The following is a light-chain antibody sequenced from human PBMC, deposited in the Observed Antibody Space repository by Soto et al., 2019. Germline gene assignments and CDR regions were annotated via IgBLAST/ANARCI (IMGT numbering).Light chain of an antibody. CDR2: GAS. V-gene: IGKV3-20*01. CDR1: QSVSNNY. J-gene: IGKJ1*01. Sequence: ILLTQSQGTLSLSPGEIATLSCMASQSVSNNYLAWYQQKPGQAPRLLIYGASNRATGIPDRFSGSGSGTDFTLTISRLEPDDFAVYYCQQSGSSGTFGQGTKVDIK. CDR3: QQSGSSGT.